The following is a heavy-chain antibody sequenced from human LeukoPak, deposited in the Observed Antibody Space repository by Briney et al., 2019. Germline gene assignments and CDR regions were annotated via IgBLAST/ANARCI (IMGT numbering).Heavy chain of an antibody. CDR3: AKDDSALWFGELSHYFNW. CDR1: GVEFNVYG. V-gene: IGHV3-23*01. CDR2: SSGRGDST. D-gene: IGHD3-10*01. J-gene: IGHJ4*02. Sequence: GGSLRLSSAASGVEFNVYGMNWVRQAPGKGLEWVSSSSGRGDSTSCADSVKGRFIISRDISKNTLYLQMNSLRADDTAVYYCAKDDSALWFGELSHYFNWWGQGTLVTVSS.